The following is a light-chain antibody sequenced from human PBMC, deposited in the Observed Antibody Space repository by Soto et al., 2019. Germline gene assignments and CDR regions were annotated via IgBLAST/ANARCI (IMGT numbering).Light chain of an antibody. V-gene: IGKV1-5*01. J-gene: IGKJ1*01. Sequence: DIQMTQSPSTLSASVGDRVTITRRASQSFSSWLAWYQQKPGKAPKLLIYDASSLESGVPSRFSGSGSGTEFTLTISSLQPDDFATYYCQQYNSYWTFGQGTKVEIK. CDR2: DAS. CDR1: QSFSSW. CDR3: QQYNSYWT.